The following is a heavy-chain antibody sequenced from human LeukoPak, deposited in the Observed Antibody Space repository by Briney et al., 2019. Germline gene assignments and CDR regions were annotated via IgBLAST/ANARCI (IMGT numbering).Heavy chain of an antibody. J-gene: IGHJ5*02. CDR1: GGSITDYY. Sequence: SEALSLTCTVSGGSITDYYWSWIRQPPGKGLEWIGYNNYNGITNYNPSLKSRVTISVDTSKNQFSLKLTSVTAADTAIYYCARQGNWNPVGQGTLVTVSS. CDR2: NNYNGIT. CDR3: ARQGNWNP. V-gene: IGHV4-59*08. D-gene: IGHD1-1*01.